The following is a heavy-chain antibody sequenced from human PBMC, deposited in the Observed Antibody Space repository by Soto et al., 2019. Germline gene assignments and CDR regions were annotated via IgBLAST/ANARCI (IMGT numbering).Heavy chain of an antibody. J-gene: IGHJ4*02. Sequence: HGESLKISCKGSGYSFTSYWIGWVRQMPGKGLEWMGIIYPGDSDTRYSPSFQGQVTISADKSISTAYLQWSSLKASDTAMYYCARRYDFWSGYSHYFDYWGQGTLVTVSS. V-gene: IGHV5-51*01. CDR1: GYSFTSYW. CDR3: ARRYDFWSGYSHYFDY. CDR2: IYPGDSDT. D-gene: IGHD3-3*01.